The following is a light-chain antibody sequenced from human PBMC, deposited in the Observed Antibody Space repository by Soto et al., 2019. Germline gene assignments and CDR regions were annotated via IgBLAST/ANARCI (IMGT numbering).Light chain of an antibody. V-gene: IGLV1-40*01. CDR2: ANT. J-gene: IGLJ2*01. Sequence: QSVLTQPPSVSGAAGQRVTISCTGSSSNIGADYDVHWYQQVPGTAPKLLIYANTYRPSGVPDRFSGSQSGTPASLAIAGLQAEDEADYYCQSYDFSLSSVVFGGGTKLTVL. CDR1: SSNIGADYD. CDR3: QSYDFSLSSVV.